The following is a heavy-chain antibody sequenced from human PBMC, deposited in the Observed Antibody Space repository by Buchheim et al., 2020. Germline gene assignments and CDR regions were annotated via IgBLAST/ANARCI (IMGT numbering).Heavy chain of an antibody. Sequence: EVQLVESGGGLVQPGGSLRLSCAASGFTFSSYSMNWVRQAPGKGLEWVSYISSSSSTIYYADSVKGRFTISRDNAKNSLYLQMNSLRAEDTAVYYCARGLKGYYYDSSGPDYWGQGTL. D-gene: IGHD3-22*01. V-gene: IGHV3-48*01. CDR1: GFTFSSYS. CDR3: ARGLKGYYYDSSGPDY. CDR2: ISSSSSTI. J-gene: IGHJ4*02.